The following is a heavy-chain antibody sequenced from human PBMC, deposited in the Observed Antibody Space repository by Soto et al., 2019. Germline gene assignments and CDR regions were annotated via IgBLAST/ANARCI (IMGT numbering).Heavy chain of an antibody. D-gene: IGHD5-12*01. CDR2: IIPILGTS. Sequence: QVQLVQSGAEVKTPGSSVKVSCKASGGSFNNFAINWVRQAPGQGLEWMGGIIPILGTSNYAQTFQGRVTITADESTSTVYMELSRLRSEDTAVYYCARVPSGYDGWGPWGQGTLVTVSS. J-gene: IGHJ4*02. V-gene: IGHV1-69*11. CDR1: GGSFNNFA. CDR3: ARVPSGYDGWGP.